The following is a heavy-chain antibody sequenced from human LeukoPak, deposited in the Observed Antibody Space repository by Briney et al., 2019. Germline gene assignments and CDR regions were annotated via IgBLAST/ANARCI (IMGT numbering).Heavy chain of an antibody. CDR1: GGTFSSYA. CDR2: IIPIFGTA. J-gene: IGHJ4*02. Sequence: EASVKVSCKASGGTFSSYAISWVRQAPGQGLEWMGGIIPIFGTANYAQKFQGRVTITADKSTSTAYMELSSLRSEDTAVYYCARGAASSSWTFDYWGQGTLVTVSS. CDR3: ARGAASSSWTFDY. V-gene: IGHV1-69*06. D-gene: IGHD6-13*01.